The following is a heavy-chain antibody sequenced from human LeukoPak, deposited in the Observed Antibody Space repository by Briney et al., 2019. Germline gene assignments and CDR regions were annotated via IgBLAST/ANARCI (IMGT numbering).Heavy chain of an antibody. CDR1: GYTFTSYD. J-gene: IGHJ5*02. V-gene: IGHV1-8*01. D-gene: IGHD3-22*01. CDR3: ARIITSSGHTRFDP. CDR2: MNPNSGNT. Sequence: GASVKVSCKASGYTFTSYDINWVRQATGQGLEWMGWMNPNSGNTGYAQKFQGRVTMTRNTSISTAYVELSSLRSEDTAVYYCARIITSSGHTRFDPWGQGTLVTVSS.